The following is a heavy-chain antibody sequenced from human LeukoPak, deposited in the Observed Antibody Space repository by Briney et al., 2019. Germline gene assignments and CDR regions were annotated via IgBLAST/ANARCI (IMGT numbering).Heavy chain of an antibody. CDR3: ARTTCSSTSCSMSGYYYYGMDV. CDR2: IYPGDSDT. J-gene: IGHJ6*02. D-gene: IGHD2-2*01. Sequence: GDSLQINCKGSGYSFTSYWIGWVRQMPGKGLEWMGIIYPGDSDTRYSPSFQGQVTISADKSISTAYLQWSSLKASDTAMYYCARTTCSSTSCSMSGYYYYGMDVWGQGTTVTVSS. V-gene: IGHV5-51*01. CDR1: GYSFTSYW.